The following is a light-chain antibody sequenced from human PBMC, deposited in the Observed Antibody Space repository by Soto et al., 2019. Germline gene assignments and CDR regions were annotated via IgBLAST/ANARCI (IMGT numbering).Light chain of an antibody. CDR1: SSDVGGYDY. CDR2: DVN. J-gene: IGLJ2*01. CDR3: SSYTTSSTLVV. Sequence: QSVLTQPASVSGSPGQSITMSCTGTSSDVGGYDYVAWYQQHPGKAPKLMIYDVNYRPSGVSSRFSGSKSGNTASLTISGLQAEDEADYYCSSYTTSSTLVVFGGGTKPPS. V-gene: IGLV2-14*03.